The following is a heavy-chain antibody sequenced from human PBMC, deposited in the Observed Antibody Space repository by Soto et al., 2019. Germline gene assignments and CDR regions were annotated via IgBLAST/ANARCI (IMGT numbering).Heavy chain of an antibody. J-gene: IGHJ6*02. V-gene: IGHV3-9*01. Sequence: EVQLVESGGGLVQPGRSLRLSCAASGFTFDDYAMHWVRQAPGKGLEWVSGISWNSGSIGYADSVKGRFTISRDNAKNSLYLRMNSLRAEDTALYYCAKDMADKHGMDVWGQGTTVTVSS. CDR1: GFTFDDYA. CDR2: ISWNSGSI. CDR3: AKDMADKHGMDV. D-gene: IGHD2-15*01.